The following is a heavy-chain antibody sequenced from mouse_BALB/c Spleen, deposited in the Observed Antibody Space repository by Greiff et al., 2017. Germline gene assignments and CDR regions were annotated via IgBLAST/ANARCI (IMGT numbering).Heavy chain of an antibody. D-gene: IGHD2-10*02. V-gene: IGHV5-6*01. J-gene: IGHJ3*01. Sequence: EVQRVESGGDLVKPGGSLKLSCAASGFTFSSYGMSWVRQTPDKRLEWVATISSGGSYTYYPDSVKGRFTISRDNAKNTLYLQMSSLKSEDTAMYYCARHEGYGNPWFAYWGQGTLVTVSA. CDR1: GFTFSSYG. CDR3: ARHEGYGNPWFAY. CDR2: ISSGGSYT.